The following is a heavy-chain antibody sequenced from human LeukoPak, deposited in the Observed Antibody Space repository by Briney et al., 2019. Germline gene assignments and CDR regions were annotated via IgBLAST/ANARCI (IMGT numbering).Heavy chain of an antibody. D-gene: IGHD3-22*01. V-gene: IGHV3-33*06. CDR1: GFTFSSYG. CDR3: AKDYYDSSGYFFDY. Sequence: GGSLRLSCAASGFTFSSYGMHWVRQAPGKGLEWVAVIWYDGSNKYYADSVKGRFTITRDNSKDTMYLQMNSLRAEDTAVYYCAKDYYDSSGYFFDYWGQGTLVTVSS. J-gene: IGHJ4*02. CDR2: IWYDGSNK.